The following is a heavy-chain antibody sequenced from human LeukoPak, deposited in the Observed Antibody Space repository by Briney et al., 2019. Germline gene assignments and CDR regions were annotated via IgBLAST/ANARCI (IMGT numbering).Heavy chain of an antibody. J-gene: IGHJ3*02. CDR1: GASLSNYY. D-gene: IGHD3-10*01. CDR2: IYYSGST. CDR3: ARDRGYLDGFDI. Sequence: PSKTLSLTCTVSGASLSNYYWSWIRQPPGKGLEWIGYIYYSGSTNYNPSLNSRVTISVDKSKSQLSLKLSSVTAADTAVYYCARDRGYLDGFDIWGQGTMVTVSS. V-gene: IGHV4-59*01.